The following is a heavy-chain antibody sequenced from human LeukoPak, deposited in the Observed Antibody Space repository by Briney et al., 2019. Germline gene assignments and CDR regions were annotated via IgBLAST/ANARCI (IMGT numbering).Heavy chain of an antibody. Sequence: SVKVSCKASGGTFSSYALSWVRQAPGQGLEWMGGIIPIFGTANYAQKFQGRVTITADESTSTAYMELSSLRSEDTAVYYCAAVVPAVMGYFDYWGQGTLVTVSS. CDR2: IIPIFGTA. J-gene: IGHJ4*02. CDR1: GGTFSSYA. D-gene: IGHD2-2*01. CDR3: AAVVPAVMGYFDY. V-gene: IGHV1-69*13.